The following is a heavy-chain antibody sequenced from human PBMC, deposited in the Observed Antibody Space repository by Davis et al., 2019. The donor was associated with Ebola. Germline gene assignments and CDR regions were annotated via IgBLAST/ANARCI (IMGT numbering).Heavy chain of an antibody. Sequence: GESLKISCAASGFTFSSYAMSWVRQAPGKGLEWVSAISGSGGSTYYADSVKGRFTISRDNSKNTLYLQMNSLRAEDTAVYYCTRVIDGDYDGNWGQGTLVTVSS. CDR2: ISGSGGST. CDR1: GFTFSSYA. D-gene: IGHD4-17*01. CDR3: TRVIDGDYDGN. J-gene: IGHJ4*02. V-gene: IGHV3-23*01.